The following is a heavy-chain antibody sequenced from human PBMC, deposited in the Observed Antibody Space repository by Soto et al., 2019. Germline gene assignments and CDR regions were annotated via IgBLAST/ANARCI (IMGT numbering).Heavy chain of an antibody. J-gene: IGHJ3*02. CDR1: GGASSSGGYS. Sequence: SEALSLTCGGAGGASSSGGYSWSWIRQPPGKGLEWIGYIYHSGSTYYNPSLKSRVTISVDRSKNQFSLKLSSVTAADTAVYYCARTPDIWGQGTMVTVSS. CDR3: ARTPDI. V-gene: IGHV4-30-2*01. CDR2: IYHSGST.